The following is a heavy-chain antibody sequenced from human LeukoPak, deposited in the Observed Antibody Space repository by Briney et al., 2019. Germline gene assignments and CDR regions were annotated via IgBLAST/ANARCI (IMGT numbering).Heavy chain of an antibody. Sequence: SETLSLTCTVSGGSISSSSYYWGWIRQPPGKGLEWIGSIYYSGSTYYNPSLKSRVTISVDTSKNQFSLKLSSVTAADTAVYYCARDSIAAAVPVFDYWGQGTLVTVSS. CDR1: GGSISSSSYY. CDR2: IYYSGST. V-gene: IGHV4-39*07. D-gene: IGHD6-13*01. CDR3: ARDSIAAAVPVFDY. J-gene: IGHJ4*02.